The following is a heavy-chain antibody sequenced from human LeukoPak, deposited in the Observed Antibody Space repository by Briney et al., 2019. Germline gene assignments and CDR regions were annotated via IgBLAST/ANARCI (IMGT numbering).Heavy chain of an antibody. V-gene: IGHV3-74*01. J-gene: IGHJ4*02. CDR3: ARRGTTFDY. Sequence: GGSLRLSCVASGFTFSSYWMHWVRQARRKGLVWVSRINGDGRNINYADSVRGRFTISRDNAKNTLYLQMNSLRAEDTAVYYCARRGTTFDYWGQGTLVTVSS. CDR2: INGDGRNI. CDR1: GFTFSSYW. D-gene: IGHD4-17*01.